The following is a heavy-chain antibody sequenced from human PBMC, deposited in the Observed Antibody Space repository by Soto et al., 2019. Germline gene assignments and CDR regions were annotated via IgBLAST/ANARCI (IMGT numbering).Heavy chain of an antibody. V-gene: IGHV3-33*08. CDR3: ARDQTASYPYNCFDP. CDR1: GFTFSYYA. D-gene: IGHD1-26*01. Sequence: GGSLRLSCAASGFTFSYYAMHWVRQAPGKELEWVSVIWSDGSNKYYTDSVKGRFTISRDNSKNTVHLQMNSLRAEDTAVYYCARDQTASYPYNCFDPWDQGTLVTVS. CDR2: IWSDGSNK. J-gene: IGHJ5*02.